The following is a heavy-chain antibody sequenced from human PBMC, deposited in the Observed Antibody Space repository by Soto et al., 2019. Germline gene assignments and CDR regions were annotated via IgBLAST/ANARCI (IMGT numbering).Heavy chain of an antibody. CDR2: IYYSGST. CDR1: GGSISSYY. V-gene: IGHV4-59*01. D-gene: IGHD6-13*01. CDR3: AGYSSSWEGIDY. Sequence: SDTLSLTCTVSGGSISSYYWSWIRQPPGKGLEWIGYIYYSGSTNYNPSLKSRVTISVDTSKNQFSLKLSSVTAADTAVYYCAGYSSSWEGIDYWGQGTLVNVSS. J-gene: IGHJ4*02.